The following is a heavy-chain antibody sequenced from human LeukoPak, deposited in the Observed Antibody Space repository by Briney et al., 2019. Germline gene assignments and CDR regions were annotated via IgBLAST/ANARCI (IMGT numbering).Heavy chain of an antibody. Sequence: SETLSLTCTVSGGSISSSSYYWVRIRQPPGQGLEGIGNICYSTNNYYTPSLKSPVTISVDKSKNHFSLKLSSVTAADTAVYYCARDGIAAAPGVLRYWGQGTLVTVSS. CDR3: ARDGIAAAPGVLRY. V-gene: IGHV4-39*02. J-gene: IGHJ4*02. CDR1: GGSISSSSYY. CDR2: ICYSTNN. D-gene: IGHD6-13*01.